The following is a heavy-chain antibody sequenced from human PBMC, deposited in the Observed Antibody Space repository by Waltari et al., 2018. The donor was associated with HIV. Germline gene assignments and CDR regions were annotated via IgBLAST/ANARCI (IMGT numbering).Heavy chain of an antibody. CDR3: IHSKVLARDEY. J-gene: IGHJ4*02. D-gene: IGHD1-1*01. V-gene: IGHV3-15*01. Sequence: QAPGKGLEWVGRIKSKTDGGTTDYAAPVKGRFTISRDDSKNTLYLQMNSLKSEDTAVYYCIHSKVLARDEYWGQGTLVTVSS. CDR2: IKSKTDGGTT.